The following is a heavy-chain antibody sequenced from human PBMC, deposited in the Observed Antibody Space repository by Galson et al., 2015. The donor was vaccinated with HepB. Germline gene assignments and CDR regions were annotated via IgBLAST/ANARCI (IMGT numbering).Heavy chain of an antibody. Sequence: SLRLSCAASRFTFSNYGMHWVRQAPGKGLEWVAVIWFDGSNKYYADSVKGRFSISRDNSKKTLYLQMNSLRAEDTAVYYCATSPCSSDWLEYFQHWGQGTLVTVSS. D-gene: IGHD3-9*01. CDR2: IWFDGSNK. V-gene: IGHV3-33*01. CDR1: RFTFSNYG. J-gene: IGHJ1*01. CDR3: ATSPCSSDWLEYFQH.